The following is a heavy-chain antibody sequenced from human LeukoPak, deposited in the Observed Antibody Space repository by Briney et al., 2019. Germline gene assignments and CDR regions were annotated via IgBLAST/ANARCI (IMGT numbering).Heavy chain of an antibody. CDR2: ISGSGDST. Sequence: GGSLRLSCAASGFTFSSYGMSWVRQAPGKGLEWVSTISGSGDSTDYADSVKGRFTISRDNSKNTLYLQMNSLRAEDTAVYYCARDRDNYDFWSGLTSYYFDYWGQGTLVTVSS. V-gene: IGHV3-23*01. D-gene: IGHD3-3*01. CDR1: GFTFSSYG. CDR3: ARDRDNYDFWSGLTSYYFDY. J-gene: IGHJ4*02.